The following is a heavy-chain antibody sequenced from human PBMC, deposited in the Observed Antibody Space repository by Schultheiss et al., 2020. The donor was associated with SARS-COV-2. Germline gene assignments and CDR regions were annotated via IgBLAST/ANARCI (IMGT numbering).Heavy chain of an antibody. D-gene: IGHD1-26*01. Sequence: SGPTLVQPTQTLTLTCTFSGFSLSTSGMCVSWIRQPPGKALEWLALIDWDDDKYYSTSLKTRLTISKDTSKNQVVLTMTNMDPVDTATYYCARIPMGGGATQESYFDYWGQGTLVTVSS. CDR2: IDWDDDK. CDR3: ARIPMGGGATQESYFDY. CDR1: GFSLSTSGMC. J-gene: IGHJ4*02. V-gene: IGHV2-70*01.